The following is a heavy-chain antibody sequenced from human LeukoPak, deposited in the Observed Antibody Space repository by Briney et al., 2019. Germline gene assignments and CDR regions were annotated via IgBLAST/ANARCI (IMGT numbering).Heavy chain of an antibody. J-gene: IGHJ5*02. CDR2: IYHSGST. D-gene: IGHD5-12*01. CDR1: GGSISSSSYY. CDR3: ARGGYSGYDGVGWFDP. V-gene: IGHV4-39*07. Sequence: SETLSLTCTVSGGSISSSSYYWGWIRQPPGKGLEWIGEIYHSGSTNYNPSLKSRVTISVDKSKNQFSLKLSSVTAADTAVYYCARGGYSGYDGVGWFDPWGQGTLVTVSS.